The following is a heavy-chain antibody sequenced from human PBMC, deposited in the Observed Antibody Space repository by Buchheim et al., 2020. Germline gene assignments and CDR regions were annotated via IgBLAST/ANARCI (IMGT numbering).Heavy chain of an antibody. J-gene: IGHJ6*03. Sequence: QVQLVQSGAEVKKPGSSVKVSCKASGGTFSSYAISWVRQAPGQGLEWMGGIIPIFGTANYAQKFQGRVTITADKSTSTAYMELSSLRSEDTAVYYCASGLLQLEYQLGPDYYYYMDVWGKGTT. CDR3: ASGLLQLEYQLGPDYYYYMDV. CDR1: GGTFSSYA. CDR2: IIPIFGTA. D-gene: IGHD2-2*01. V-gene: IGHV1-69*06.